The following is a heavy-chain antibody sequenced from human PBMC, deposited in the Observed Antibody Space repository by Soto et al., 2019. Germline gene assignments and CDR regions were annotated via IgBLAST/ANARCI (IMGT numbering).Heavy chain of an antibody. J-gene: IGHJ3*02. CDR3: ARARLRAVYAFDI. CDR2: IYYSGST. V-gene: IGHV4-31*03. D-gene: IGHD5-12*01. Sequence: SETLSLTCTVSGGSVSSGAYYWTWIRQRPGKGLEWIGYIYYSGSTYYSPSLKSRLSISLDTSKNQFSLRLSSVTAADTAMYYCARARLRAVYAFDIWGQGTMVTV. CDR1: GGSVSSGAYY.